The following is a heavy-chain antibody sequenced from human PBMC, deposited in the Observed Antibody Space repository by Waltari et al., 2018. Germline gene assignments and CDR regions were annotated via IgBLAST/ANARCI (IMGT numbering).Heavy chain of an antibody. J-gene: IGHJ5*02. Sequence: QLQLQESGPGLVKPSETLSLTCTVSGGSISSSSYYWGWIRQPPGKGLEWIGSIYYSGSTYYNPSLKSRVTISVDTSKNQFSLKLSSVTAADTAVYYCARGYLLNWFDPWGQGTLVTVSS. CDR1: GGSISSSSYY. CDR2: IYYSGST. V-gene: IGHV4-39*07. D-gene: IGHD1-20*01. CDR3: ARGYLLNWFDP.